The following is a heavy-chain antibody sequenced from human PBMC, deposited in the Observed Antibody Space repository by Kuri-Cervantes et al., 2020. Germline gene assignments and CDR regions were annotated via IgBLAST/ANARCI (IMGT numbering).Heavy chain of an antibody. CDR2: ISAYNGNT. CDR1: GYTFTSYG. J-gene: IGHJ4*02. Sequence: VKETCKASGYTFTSYGISWVRQAPGQGREGMGGISAYNGNTNYAQKLQGRVTMTTDTYTSTAYMVVRSLRTDDTAMYYCARATPDGSGSTYCYWGLGTPVTVSS. D-gene: IGHD3-22*01. V-gene: IGHV1-18*01. CDR3: ARATPDGSGSTYCY.